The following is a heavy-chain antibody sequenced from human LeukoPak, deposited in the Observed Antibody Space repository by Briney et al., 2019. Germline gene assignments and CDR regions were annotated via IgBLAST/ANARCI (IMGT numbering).Heavy chain of an antibody. CDR2: IYYSGST. V-gene: IGHV4-39*01. D-gene: IGHD3-10*01. CDR3: ASRPGGPEYFGSGSSP. CDR1: GDPTTSRNYY. J-gene: IGHJ4*02. Sequence: SETLSLTCSVSGDPTTSRNYYWGWVRQPPGKGLEWIGTIYYSGSTYYNPSLKGRVTISVDTSKNRFSLQLTSVTAGDTAVYYCASRPGGPEYFGSGSSPWGQGTLVTVSS.